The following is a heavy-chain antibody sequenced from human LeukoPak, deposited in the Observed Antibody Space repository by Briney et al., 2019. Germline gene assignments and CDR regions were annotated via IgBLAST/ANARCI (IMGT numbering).Heavy chain of an antibody. CDR1: GYSFTGYY. V-gene: IGHV1-2*02. CDR2: INPNSGGT. CDR3: ARDQSLEGAAAGEFDS. Sequence: GASVKVSCKASGYSFTGYYIHWVRQAPGQGLEWVGWINPNSGGTRYAHKFQGRVNMTRDTSINIAYMEVNSLRSDDTAVYYCARDQSLEGAAAGEFDSWGQGTLVTVSS. D-gene: IGHD6-13*01. J-gene: IGHJ4*02.